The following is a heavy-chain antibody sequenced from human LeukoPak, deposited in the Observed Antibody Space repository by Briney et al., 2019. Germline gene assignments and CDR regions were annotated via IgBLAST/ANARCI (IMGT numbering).Heavy chain of an antibody. CDR2: IYYSGST. V-gene: IGHV4-59*01. CDR3: AREVWEDQRRHYGMDV. D-gene: IGHD1-26*01. CDR1: GGSISSYY. J-gene: IGHJ6*04. Sequence: SETLSLTCTVSGGSISSYYWSWIRQPPGKGLEWIGYIYYSGSTNYNPSLKSRVTISVDTSKNQFSLKLSSVTAADTAVYYCAREVWEDQRRHYGMDVWGKGTRVTVSS.